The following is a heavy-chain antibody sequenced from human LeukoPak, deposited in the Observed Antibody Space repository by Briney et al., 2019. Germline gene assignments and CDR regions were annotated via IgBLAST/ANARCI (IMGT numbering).Heavy chain of an antibody. CDR3: ARGSEYQLRYDLVAFDI. Sequence: SVKVSCKASGGTFSTYAISWVRQAPGQGLEWMGGIIPILGTANYAQKFQGRVTITADESTSTAYMELSSLRSEDTAVYYCARGSEYQLRYDLVAFDIWGQGTMVTVSS. CDR1: GGTFSTYA. CDR2: IIPILGTA. J-gene: IGHJ3*02. D-gene: IGHD2-2*01. V-gene: IGHV1-69*13.